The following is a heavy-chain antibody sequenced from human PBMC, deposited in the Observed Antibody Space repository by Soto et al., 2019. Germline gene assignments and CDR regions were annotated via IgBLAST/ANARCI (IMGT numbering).Heavy chain of an antibody. CDR1: GFTFSDYA. D-gene: IGHD3-22*01. V-gene: IGHV3-23*01. J-gene: IGHJ4*02. CDR2: ISGSGGST. CDR3: AKDYYYYDSSGYSYIFDY. Sequence: GSLRLSCAASGFTFSDYAMSWVRQAPGKGLEWVSGISGSGGSTYYADSVKGRFTISRDNSKNTLYLQLNSLRAGDTAVYYCAKDYYYYDSSGYSYIFDYWGQGTRVTVSS.